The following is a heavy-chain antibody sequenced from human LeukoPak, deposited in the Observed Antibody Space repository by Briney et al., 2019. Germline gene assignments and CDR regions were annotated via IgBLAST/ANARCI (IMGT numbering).Heavy chain of an antibody. CDR1: GFIFGKYA. CDR2: ISGGGDST. CDR3: AKRGSSETRWYPFDY. V-gene: IGHV3-23*01. Sequence: GGSLRLSCVGSGFIFGKYAMTWVRQAPGKGLEWVSTISGGGDSTWNADSVKGRFTVSRDNSKNTLYLQMSSLRVEDAAVYYCAKRGSSETRWYPFDYWGQGTLVTVSS. D-gene: IGHD2-15*01. J-gene: IGHJ4*02.